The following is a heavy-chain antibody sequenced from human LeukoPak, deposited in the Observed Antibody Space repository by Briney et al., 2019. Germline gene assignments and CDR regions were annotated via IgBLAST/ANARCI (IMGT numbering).Heavy chain of an antibody. CDR1: GFTFSSYG. D-gene: IGHD2-15*01. J-gene: IGHJ4*02. CDR2: IRYDGVNK. CDR3: ARDGGWPKIFDY. V-gene: IGHV3-30*02. Sequence: PGGSLRLSCAASGFTFSSYGMHWVRQAPGQGLEWVAFIRYDGVNKFYTESVKGRFTISRDNSKNTLYLLMDTQRPEDTAVYYCARDGGWPKIFDYWGQGTLVTVSS.